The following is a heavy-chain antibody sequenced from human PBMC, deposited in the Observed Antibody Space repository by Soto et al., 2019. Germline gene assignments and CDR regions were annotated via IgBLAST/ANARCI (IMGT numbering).Heavy chain of an antibody. J-gene: IGHJ6*02. Sequence: PTLVNPTQTLTLTCTFSGFSLSTSGVGVGWIRQPPGKALEWLALIYWNDDKRYSPYLKSRLTITQDTSKNQVVLTMTNMDPVDTATYYCAHRRLCSSTSCSSHGMDVWGQGTTVIASS. CDR3: AHRRLCSSTSCSSHGMDV. CDR1: GFSLSTSGVG. D-gene: IGHD2-2*01. V-gene: IGHV2-5*01. CDR2: IYWNDDK.